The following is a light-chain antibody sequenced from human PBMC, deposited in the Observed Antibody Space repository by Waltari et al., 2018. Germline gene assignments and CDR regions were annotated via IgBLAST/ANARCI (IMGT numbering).Light chain of an antibody. J-gene: IGLJ3*02. CDR3: ATWDDGLGGVWV. Sequence: QSVLTQPPSASATPGHRVIISCSGSDSNIGDNVVNWYQQLPGTAPKLLIYRNDLLPSWVPDRFSASKSGTSASLAISGLQSEDEADYYYATWDDGLGGVWVFGGGTKVTVL. CDR2: RND. CDR1: DSNIGDNV. V-gene: IGLV1-44*01.